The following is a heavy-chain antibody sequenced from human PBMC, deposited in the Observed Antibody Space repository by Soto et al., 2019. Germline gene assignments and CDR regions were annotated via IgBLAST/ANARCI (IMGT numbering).Heavy chain of an antibody. CDR3: ARVGYSNYGVDY. D-gene: IGHD4-4*01. V-gene: IGHV4-59*01. CDR2: IYYSGST. CDR1: GGSISSYY. J-gene: IGHJ4*02. Sequence: LSLTCTVSGGSISSYYWSWSRQPPGKGLEWIGYIYYSGSTNYNPSLKSRVTISVDTSKNQFSLKLSSVTAADTAVYYCARVGYSNYGVDYWGQGTLVTVSS.